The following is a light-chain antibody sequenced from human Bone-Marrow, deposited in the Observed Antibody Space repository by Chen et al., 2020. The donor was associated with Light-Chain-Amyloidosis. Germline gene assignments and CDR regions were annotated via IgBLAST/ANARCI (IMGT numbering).Light chain of an antibody. CDR2: HAS. CDR1: QNVNNYY. Sequence: EIVLTQSPGTLSLSPGERATLSSRASQNVNNYYLAWYQQKPGQAPRLLIYHASSRATGIPDRVSGSGSGTDFTLTISRLEPEEFAGYYCQQYFMSPRTFGQGTKVEIK. CDR3: QQYFMSPRT. V-gene: IGKV3-20*01. J-gene: IGKJ1*01.